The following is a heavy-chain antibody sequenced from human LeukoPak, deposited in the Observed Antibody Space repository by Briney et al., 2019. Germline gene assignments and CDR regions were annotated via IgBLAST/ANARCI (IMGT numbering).Heavy chain of an antibody. CDR3: ARDPGSSSFDY. V-gene: IGHV3-7*01. D-gene: IGHD6-13*01. Sequence: TGGSLRLSSVASGFTFSSFWMSWVRQAPGKGLEFVANIDQDGSVRNYVDSVKGRFIISRDNAKNSLYLQMDSLRAEDTAVYFCARDPGSSSFDYWGLGTPVTVSS. CDR2: IDQDGSVR. J-gene: IGHJ4*02. CDR1: GFTFSSFW.